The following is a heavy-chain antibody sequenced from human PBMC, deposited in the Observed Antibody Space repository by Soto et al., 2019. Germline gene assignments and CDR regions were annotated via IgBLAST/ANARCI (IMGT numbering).Heavy chain of an antibody. D-gene: IGHD3-9*01. Sequence: SVKVSCKASGGTFSSYAISWVRQAPGQGLEWMGGIIPIFGTANYAQKFQGRVTIPADESTSTAYMELSSLRSEDTAVYYCASFPHYDILTGYYRGLGFGPWGQGTLVTVSS. J-gene: IGHJ5*02. V-gene: IGHV1-69*13. CDR3: ASFPHYDILTGYYRGLGFGP. CDR2: IIPIFGTA. CDR1: GGTFSSYA.